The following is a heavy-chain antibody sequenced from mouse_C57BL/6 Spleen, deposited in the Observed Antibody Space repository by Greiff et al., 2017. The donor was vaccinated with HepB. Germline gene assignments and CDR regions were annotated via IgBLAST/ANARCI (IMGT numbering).Heavy chain of an antibody. CDR2: IYPRSGDT. D-gene: IGHD1-1*01. V-gene: IGHV1-81*01. Sequence: QVQLQQSGAELARPGASVKLSCKASGYTFTSYGISWVKQRTGQGLEWIGEIYPRSGDTYYNEKFKGKATLTADKSSSTAYMELLSLTSEDAAVYFCASYYYGRGWDFDVWGTGTTVTVSS. J-gene: IGHJ1*03. CDR3: ASYYYGRGWDFDV. CDR1: GYTFTSYG.